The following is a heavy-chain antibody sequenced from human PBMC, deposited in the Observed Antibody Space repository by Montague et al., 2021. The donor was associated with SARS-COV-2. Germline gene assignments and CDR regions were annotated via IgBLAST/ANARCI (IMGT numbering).Heavy chain of an antibody. J-gene: IGHJ4*02. D-gene: IGHD1-26*01. CDR3: ARGVVGPTVLFLEY. Sequence: SETLSLTYTVSNYSVSSGYYWGWIRQFPGKGLEWIGFKFHSGSTYYNPSLQSRVITSVDTSKNQVSLKLRSVSAADTAVYYCARGVVGPTVLFLEYWGQGILVAVSS. V-gene: IGHV4-38-2*02. CDR2: KFHSGST. CDR1: NYSVSSGYY.